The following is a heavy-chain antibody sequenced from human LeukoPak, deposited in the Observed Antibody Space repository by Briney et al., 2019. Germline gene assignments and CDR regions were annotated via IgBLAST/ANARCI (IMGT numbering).Heavy chain of an antibody. V-gene: IGHV1-2*02. J-gene: IGHJ6*02. CDR1: GYTLTGYY. D-gene: IGHD2-2*01. CDR2: INPNSGGT. CDR3: ARVNSRIAVVPAAIGNIFGMDV. Sequence: ASVKVSCKASGYTLTGYYMHWVRQAPGQGLEWMGWINPNSGGTNYAQKFQGRVTMTRDTSISTAYMELSRLRSDDTAVYYCARVNSRIAVVPAAIGNIFGMDVWGQGTTVTVSS.